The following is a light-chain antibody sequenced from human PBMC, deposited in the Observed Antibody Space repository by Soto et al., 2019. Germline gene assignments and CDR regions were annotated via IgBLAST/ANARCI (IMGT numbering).Light chain of an antibody. CDR3: QQYSKWPLT. Sequence: EIVMTQSPATLSVSPGETTRLSCRASQSISSYLAWYQQKPGQAPRLLIYSASTRATGIPARFSGSGSGTEFILTISSLQSEDFAVYYCQQYSKWPLTFGGGTKVDIK. CDR1: QSISSY. CDR2: SAS. V-gene: IGKV3-15*01. J-gene: IGKJ4*01.